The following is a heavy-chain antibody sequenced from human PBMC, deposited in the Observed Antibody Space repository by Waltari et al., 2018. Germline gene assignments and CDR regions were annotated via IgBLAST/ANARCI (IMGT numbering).Heavy chain of an antibody. CDR3: ARATVTTLFDY. D-gene: IGHD4-17*01. CDR1: GGSISIYY. CDR2: IYYSGST. Sequence: QVQLQESGPGLLKPSETLSLTCTVSGGSISIYYWSWIRQPPGKGLEWIGYIYYSGSTNYNPSLKSRVTISVDTSKNQFSLKLSSVTAADTAVYYCARATVTTLFDYWGQGTLVTVSS. J-gene: IGHJ4*02. V-gene: IGHV4-59*01.